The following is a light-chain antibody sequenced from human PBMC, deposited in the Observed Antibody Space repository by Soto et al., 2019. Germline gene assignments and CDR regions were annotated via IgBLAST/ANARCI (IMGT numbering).Light chain of an antibody. J-gene: IGKJ2*01. CDR3: QQYNSYPYT. V-gene: IGKV1-5*01. CDR2: DDS. CDR1: QSISGW. Sequence: DIQMTQSPSTLSASVGDRVTITCRASQSISGWLAWYQQKPGKPPTLLIFDDSSLESGVPSRFSGYGSGTEFALTISNLQPDDFATYYCQQYNSYPYTFGPGTKLEIK.